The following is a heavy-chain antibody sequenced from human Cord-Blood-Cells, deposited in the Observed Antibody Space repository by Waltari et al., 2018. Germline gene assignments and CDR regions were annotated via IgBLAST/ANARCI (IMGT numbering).Heavy chain of an antibody. D-gene: IGHD6-6*01. CDR1: GGSFSGYY. CDR3: ARELGYSSSSFDY. Sequence: QVQLQQWGAGLLKPSENLSLTCAVYGGSFSGYYWSWIRQPPGKGLEWIGEINHSGSTNYNPSLKSRVTISVDTSKNQFSLKLSSVTAADTAVYYCARELGYSSSSFDYWGQGTLVTVSS. CDR2: INHSGST. J-gene: IGHJ4*02. V-gene: IGHV4-34*01.